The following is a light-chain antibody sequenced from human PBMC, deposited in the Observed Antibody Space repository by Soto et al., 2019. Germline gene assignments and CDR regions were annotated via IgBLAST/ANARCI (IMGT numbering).Light chain of an antibody. CDR2: GAS. CDR3: QQYNERPPWT. J-gene: IGKJ1*01. V-gene: IGKV3-15*01. Sequence: EIVMTQSPATLSVSPGESVTLSCRASLTMNNNIAWYQHKPGQAPRLLIFGASSRATGVPGRFSGSGFGTEFTLSISSLQSEDSAVYYCQQYNERPPWTFGQGTTVEMK. CDR1: LTMNNN.